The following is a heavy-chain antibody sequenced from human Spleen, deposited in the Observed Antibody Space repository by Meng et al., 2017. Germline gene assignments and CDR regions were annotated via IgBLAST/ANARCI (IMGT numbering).Heavy chain of an antibody. CDR2: ITASGGST. V-gene: IGHV3-23*01. J-gene: IGHJ4*02. CDR3: AKDRLRELTPRDY. D-gene: IGHD1-26*01. Sequence: GESLKISCAASGFTFSSYAMSWVRQAPGKGLEWVSAITASGGSTYYADSVKGRFTISRDNSKNTLYLQMNSLRAEDTAVYDRAKDRLRELTPRDYWGQGTLVTVSS. CDR1: GFTFSSYA.